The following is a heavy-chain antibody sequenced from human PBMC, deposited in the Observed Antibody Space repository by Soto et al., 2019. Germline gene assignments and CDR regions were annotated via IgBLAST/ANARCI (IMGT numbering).Heavy chain of an antibody. V-gene: IGHV4-39*01. D-gene: IGHD2-15*01. Sequence: ASETLSLTCTVSGGSISSSSYYWGWIRQPPGKGLEWIGSIYYSGSTYYNPSLKSRVTISVDTSKNQFSLKLSSVTAADTAVYYCGGQVVVVAAGYYYYYGIDVWGQGTTVTVSS. CDR2: IYYSGST. J-gene: IGHJ6*02. CDR1: GGSISSSSYY. CDR3: GGQVVVVAAGYYYYYGIDV.